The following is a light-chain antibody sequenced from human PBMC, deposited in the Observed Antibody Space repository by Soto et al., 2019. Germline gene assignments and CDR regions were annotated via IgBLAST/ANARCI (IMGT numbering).Light chain of an antibody. Sequence: QSALTQPASVSRSPGQSITISCTGTSSDVGSYNLVSWYQQHPGKAPELMIYEGSKRPSGVSNRFSGSKNGNTASLTISGLQAEDEAYYYCCSYAGSSTFAVFGGGTQLTVL. J-gene: IGLJ7*01. V-gene: IGLV2-23*01. CDR2: EGS. CDR3: CSYAGSSTFAV. CDR1: SSDVGSYNL.